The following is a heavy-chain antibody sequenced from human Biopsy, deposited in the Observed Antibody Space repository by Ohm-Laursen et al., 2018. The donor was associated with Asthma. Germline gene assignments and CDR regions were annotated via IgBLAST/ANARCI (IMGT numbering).Heavy chain of an antibody. CDR1: GFTFSSYA. V-gene: IGHV3-30-3*01. D-gene: IGHD1-26*01. CDR2: ISYDGSNK. J-gene: IGHJ4*02. CDR3: ARDAWELQKPYAYYFDY. Sequence: SLSLSCTASGFTFSSYAMHWVRQAPGKGLEWVAVISYDGSNKYYADSVKGRFTISRDNSKNTLYLQMNSLRAEDTAVYYCARDAWELQKPYAYYFDYWGQGTLVTVSS.